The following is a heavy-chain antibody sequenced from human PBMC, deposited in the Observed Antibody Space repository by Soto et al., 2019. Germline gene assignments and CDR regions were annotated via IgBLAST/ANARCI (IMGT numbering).Heavy chain of an antibody. V-gene: IGHV1-46*01. J-gene: IGHJ6*02. CDR2: INPSGGST. CDR3: ARSQIPMVRGVTGMDV. D-gene: IGHD3-10*01. CDR1: GYTFTSSY. Sequence: ASVKVSCKASGYTFTSSYMHWVRQAPGQGLEWMGIINPSGGSTNYAQKFQGRVTMTRDTSTSTVYMEVSSLRSEDTAVYYCARSQIPMVRGVTGMDVWGQGTTVPVYS.